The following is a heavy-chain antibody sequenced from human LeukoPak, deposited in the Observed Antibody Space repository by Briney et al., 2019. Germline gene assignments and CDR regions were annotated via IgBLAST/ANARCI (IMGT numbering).Heavy chain of an antibody. V-gene: IGHV3-7*01. Sequence: GGSLRLSCAASGFTFSSYWMSWVRQAPGKGLEWVANIKQDGSEKYYVDSVKGRFTISRDNAKNSLYLQMNSLRAEDTAVYYCARCGRGSYGWGKYWGQGTLVTVSS. CDR2: IKQDGSEK. CDR1: GFTFSSYW. D-gene: IGHD1-26*01. J-gene: IGHJ4*02. CDR3: ARCGRGSYGWGKY.